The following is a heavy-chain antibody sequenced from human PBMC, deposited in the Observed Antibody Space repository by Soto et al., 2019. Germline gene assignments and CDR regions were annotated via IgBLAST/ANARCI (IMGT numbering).Heavy chain of an antibody. CDR2: INHSGST. CDR1: GGSFSGYY. CDR3: ARLGGYSSSWYLVPWFDP. Sequence: SETLSLTCAVYGGSFSGYYWSWIRQPPGKGLEWIGEINHSGSTNYNPSLKSRVTISVDTSKNQFSLKLSSVTAADTAVYYCARLGGYSSSWYLVPWFDPWGQGTLVTVSS. V-gene: IGHV4-34*01. D-gene: IGHD6-13*01. J-gene: IGHJ5*02.